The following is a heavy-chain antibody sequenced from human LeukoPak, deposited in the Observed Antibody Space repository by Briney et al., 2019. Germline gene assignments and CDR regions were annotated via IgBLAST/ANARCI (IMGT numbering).Heavy chain of an antibody. CDR3: ARSGDSSSWYGREGFDY. CDR1: GSSFTSYW. J-gene: IGHJ4*02. D-gene: IGHD6-13*01. CDR2: IYPGDSDT. Sequence: GESLEISCKGSGSSFTSYWIGWVRQMPGKGVEWMGIIYPGDSDTRYSPSFQGQVTISADKSISTAYLQWSSLKASDTAMYYCARSGDSSSWYGREGFDYWGQGTLVTVSS. V-gene: IGHV5-51*01.